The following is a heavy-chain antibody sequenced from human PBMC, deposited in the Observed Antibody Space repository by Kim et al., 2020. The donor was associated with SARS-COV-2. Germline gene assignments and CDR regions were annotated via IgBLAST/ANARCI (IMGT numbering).Heavy chain of an antibody. CDR2: LYSGST. J-gene: IGHJ5*02. CDR1: GDSISNNY. CDR3: ARRESSTWYAH. V-gene: IGHV4-59*08. D-gene: IGHD6-13*01. Sequence: SETLSLTCTVSGDSISNNYWSWMRQPPGKGLEWIGYLYSGSTNSNPSLKSRVTISVDTSKNQFSLKLRSETAADTPIYYCARRESSTWYAHRGQGTLVT.